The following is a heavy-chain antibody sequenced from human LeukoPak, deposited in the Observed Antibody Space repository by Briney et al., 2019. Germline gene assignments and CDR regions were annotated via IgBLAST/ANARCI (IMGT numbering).Heavy chain of an antibody. CDR1: GYTFTSYG. V-gene: IGHV1-18*01. CDR2: ISAYNGNT. J-gene: IGHJ6*02. Sequence: ASVKVSCKASGYTFTSYGLSWVRQAPGQGLEWMGWISAYNGNTNYAQKLQGRVTMTTDTSTSTAYMELRSLRSDDTAVYYCARDYDNNRRYYYGMDVWGQGTTVTVSS. CDR3: ARDYDNNRRYYYGMDV. D-gene: IGHD3-9*01.